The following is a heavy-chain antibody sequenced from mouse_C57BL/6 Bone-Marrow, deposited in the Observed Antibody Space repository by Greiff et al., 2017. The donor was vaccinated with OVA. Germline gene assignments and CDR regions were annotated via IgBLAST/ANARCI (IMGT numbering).Heavy chain of an antibody. D-gene: IGHD4-1*02. J-gene: IGHJ2*01. CDR1: GYSFTGYY. CDR2: INPSTGGT. CDR3: ARGLPTGKTYYFDY. Sequence: EVKLMESGPELVKPGASVKISCKASGYSFTGYYMNWVKQSPEKSLEWIGEINPSTGGTTYNQKFKAKATLTVYKSSSTAYMQLKSLTSEDSAVYYCARGLPTGKTYYFDYWGQGTTLTVSS. V-gene: IGHV1-42*01.